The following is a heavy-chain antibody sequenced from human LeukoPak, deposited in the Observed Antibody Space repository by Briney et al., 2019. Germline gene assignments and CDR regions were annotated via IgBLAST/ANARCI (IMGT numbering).Heavy chain of an antibody. V-gene: IGHV4-34*01. J-gene: IGHJ4*02. Sequence: SETLSLTCAVYGGSFSGYYWSWIRQPPGKGLEWIGEINHSGSTNYNPSLKSRVTISVDTSKNQFSLKLSSVTAADTAVYYCARDLPYSNYVYSFDYWGQGTLVTVSS. CDR2: INHSGST. CDR1: GGSFSGYY. CDR3: ARDLPYSNYVYSFDY. D-gene: IGHD4-4*01.